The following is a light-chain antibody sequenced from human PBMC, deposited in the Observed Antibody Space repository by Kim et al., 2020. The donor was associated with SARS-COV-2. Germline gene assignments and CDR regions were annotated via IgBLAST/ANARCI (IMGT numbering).Light chain of an antibody. CDR2: AAS. CDR1: PGSSSY. J-gene: IGKJ2*01. Sequence: SVGNQVPLTCPASPGSSSYFAWYQQKPGKAPKLLVYAASTLQSGGPSKFSGSGSGTNFTLTISSLQPEDFATYYCQQLNSYPPYTFGQGTKLEI. CDR3: QQLNSYPPYT. V-gene: IGKV1-9*01.